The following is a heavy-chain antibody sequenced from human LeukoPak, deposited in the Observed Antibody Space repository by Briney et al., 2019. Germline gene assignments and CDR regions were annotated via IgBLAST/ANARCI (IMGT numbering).Heavy chain of an antibody. V-gene: IGHV1-8*01. CDR3: ERKYLYGSGKPHFDH. D-gene: IGHD3-10*01. CDR1: GYTFTSYV. Sequence: GASVKVSFEASGYTFTSYVINWVGQAAGQGLEGMGWMNPNSGNTGYAQKFQGRVTMTRNTSISTAYMELSSLRYDDTAVYFCERKYLYGSGKPHFDHWGQGTLVTVSS. J-gene: IGHJ4*02. CDR2: MNPNSGNT.